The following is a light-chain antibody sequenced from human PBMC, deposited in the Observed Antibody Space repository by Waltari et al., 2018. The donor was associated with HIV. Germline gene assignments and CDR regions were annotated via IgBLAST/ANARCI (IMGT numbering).Light chain of an antibody. Sequence: QSVLTQPASVSGSPGQSVTISCTGTSSDFGFDTYVSWYQQYPGTAPTLIIYEVSSRPSGVSDRFAGSKSGNTASLTISGLQNEDEADYFCTSYTTSDTLRFGGGTKVTVL. CDR1: SSDFGFDTY. CDR3: TSYTTSDTLR. V-gene: IGLV2-14*03. J-gene: IGLJ3*02. CDR2: EVS.